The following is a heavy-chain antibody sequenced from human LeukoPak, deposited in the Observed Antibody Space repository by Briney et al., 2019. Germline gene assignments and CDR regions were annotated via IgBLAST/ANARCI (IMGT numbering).Heavy chain of an antibody. CDR3: ALGYCGGGSCYAREYFQH. V-gene: IGHV4-31*03. CDR2: ISYSGST. D-gene: IGHD2-15*01. J-gene: IGHJ1*01. CDR1: GGFIGSGGYY. Sequence: SQTLSLTCTVSGGFIGSGGYYWSWIRQHPGKGLEWIGYISYSGSTYYNPSLKSRVTISVDTSENQFSLKLSSVTAADTAVYYCALGYCGGGSCYAREYFQHWGQGTLVTVSS.